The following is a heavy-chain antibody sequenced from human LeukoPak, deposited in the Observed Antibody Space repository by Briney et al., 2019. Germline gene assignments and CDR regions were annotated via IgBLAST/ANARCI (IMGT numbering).Heavy chain of an antibody. J-gene: IGHJ4*02. CDR2: ISGSGGST. V-gene: IGHV3-23*01. Sequence: GGTLRLSCAASGFTFSSYAMSWVRQAPGKGLEWVSAISGSGGSTYYADSVKGRFTISRDNSKNTLYLQMNSLRAEYTAVYYCAKDLRYSSGWYFDYWGQGTLVTVSS. CDR1: GFTFSSYA. CDR3: AKDLRYSSGWYFDY. D-gene: IGHD6-19*01.